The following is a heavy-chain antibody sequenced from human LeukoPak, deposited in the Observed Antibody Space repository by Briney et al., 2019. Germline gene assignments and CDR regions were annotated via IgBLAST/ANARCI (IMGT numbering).Heavy chain of an antibody. CDR1: GGSFSGYY. D-gene: IGHD3-3*01. Sequence: SETLSLTCAVYGGSFSGYYWSWIRQPPGKGLEWIGEINHSGSTNYNPSLKSRVTISVDASKNQFSLKLSSVTAADTAVHYCASHYYDFWSGYPEPSFDYWGQGTLVTVSS. CDR2: INHSGST. V-gene: IGHV4-34*01. J-gene: IGHJ4*02. CDR3: ASHYYDFWSGYPEPSFDY.